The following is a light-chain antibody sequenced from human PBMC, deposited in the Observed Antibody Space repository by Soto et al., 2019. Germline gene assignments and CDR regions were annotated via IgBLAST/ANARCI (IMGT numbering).Light chain of an antibody. CDR1: SSDVGAYDF. CDR3: SSYTTSSALVV. Sequence: QSALTQPASVSGSPGQSITISCSGTSSDVGAYDFVSWYQQHPGKAPKLIIFEVSHRPSGVSNRFSGSKSGNMASLTISGLQAEDESDYYCSSYTTSSALVVFGGGTKVTVL. V-gene: IGLV2-14*01. CDR2: EVS. J-gene: IGLJ2*01.